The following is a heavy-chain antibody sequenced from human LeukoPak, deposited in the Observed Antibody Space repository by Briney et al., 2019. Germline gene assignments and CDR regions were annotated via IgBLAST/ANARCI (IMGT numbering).Heavy chain of an antibody. CDR2: TYYSGST. D-gene: IGHD1-26*01. J-gene: IGHJ4*02. Sequence: SETLSLTCTVSGGSVSSGSYYWSWIRQPPGKGLEWIGYTYYSGSTNYNPSLKSRVTISVDTSKNQFSLKLSSVTAADTAVYYCARGSLLGSPAGYWGQGTLVTVSS. CDR1: GGSVSSGSYY. CDR3: ARGSLLGSPAGY. V-gene: IGHV4-61*01.